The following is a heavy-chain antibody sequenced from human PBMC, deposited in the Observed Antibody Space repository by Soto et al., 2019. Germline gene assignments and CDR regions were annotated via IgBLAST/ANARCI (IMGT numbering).Heavy chain of an antibody. V-gene: IGHV3-21*01. CDR1: GFTFSSYS. CDR3: ARPIAYCSSTSCYARTSAY. CDR2: ISSSSSYI. D-gene: IGHD2-2*01. Sequence: PGGSLRLSCAASGFTFSSYSMNWVRQAPGKGLEWVSSISSSSSYIYYADSVKGRFTISRDNAKNSLYLQMNSLRAEDTAVYYCARPIAYCSSTSCYARTSAYWGQGTLVTVSS. J-gene: IGHJ4*02.